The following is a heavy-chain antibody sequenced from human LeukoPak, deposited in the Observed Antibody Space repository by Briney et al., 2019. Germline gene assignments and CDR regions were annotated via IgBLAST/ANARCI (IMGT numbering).Heavy chain of an antibody. J-gene: IGHJ4*02. CDR1: GGTFSSYA. CDR3: ASFGDGYKTVRYFDY. V-gene: IGHV1-69*04. D-gene: IGHD5-24*01. CDR2: IIPILGIA. Sequence: GASVKVSCKASGGTFSSYAISWVRQAPGQGLEWMGRIIPILGIANYAQKFQGRVTITADKSTSTAYMELSSLRSEDTAVYYCASFGDGYKTVRYFDYWGQGTLVTVSS.